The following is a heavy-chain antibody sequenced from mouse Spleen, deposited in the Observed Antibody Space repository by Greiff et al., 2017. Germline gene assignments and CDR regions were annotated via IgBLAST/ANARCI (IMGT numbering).Heavy chain of an antibody. V-gene: IGHV5-12*01. Sequence: EVQVVESGGGLVQPGGSLKLSCAASGFTFSDYYMYWVRQTPEKRLEWVAYISNGGGSTYYPDTVKGRFTISRDNAKNTLYLQMSRLKSEDTAMYYCARGIFFYAMDYWGQGTSVTVSS. CDR3: ARGIFFYAMDY. CDR1: GFTFSDYY. CDR2: ISNGGGST. J-gene: IGHJ4*01.